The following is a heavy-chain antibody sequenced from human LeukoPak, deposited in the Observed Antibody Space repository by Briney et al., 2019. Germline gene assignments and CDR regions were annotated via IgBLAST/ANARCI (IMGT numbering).Heavy chain of an antibody. V-gene: IGHV4-59*01. Sequence: PSETLSLTXTVSGGSISSYYWSWIRQPPGKGLEWIGYIYYSGSTNYNPSLKSQVTISVNTSKNQFSLKLSSVTAADTAVYYCARVGAPPSNYRYCYYYMDVWGKGTTVTVSS. D-gene: IGHD4-11*01. CDR1: GGSISSYY. CDR2: IYYSGST. J-gene: IGHJ6*03. CDR3: ARVGAPPSNYRYCYYYMDV.